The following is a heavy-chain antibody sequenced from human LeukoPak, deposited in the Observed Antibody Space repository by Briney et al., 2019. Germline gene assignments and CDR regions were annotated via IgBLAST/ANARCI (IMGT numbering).Heavy chain of an antibody. CDR2: IIPIFGTA. V-gene: IGHV1-69*13. CDR3: AGGPTMVRGVAHYYYYYMDV. D-gene: IGHD3-10*01. J-gene: IGHJ6*03. CDR1: GGTFSSYA. Sequence: ASVKVSCKASGGTFSSYAISWVRQAPGQGLEWMGGIIPIFGTANYAQKFQGRVTITADESTSTAYMELSSLRSEDTAVYYCAGGPTMVRGVAHYYYYYMDVWGKGTTVTISS.